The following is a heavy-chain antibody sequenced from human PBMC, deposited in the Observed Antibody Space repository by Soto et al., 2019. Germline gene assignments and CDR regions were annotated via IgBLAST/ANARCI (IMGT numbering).Heavy chain of an antibody. D-gene: IGHD3-3*01. J-gene: IGHJ4*02. CDR2: ISGSGGST. Sequence: GGSLRLSXAASGFTFSSYAMSWVRQAPGKGLEWVSAISGSGGSTYYADSVKGRFTISRDNSKNTLYLQMNSLRAEDTAVYYCAKDQYYDFWSGYYTSYFDYWGQGTLVTVSS. CDR3: AKDQYYDFWSGYYTSYFDY. CDR1: GFTFSSYA. V-gene: IGHV3-23*01.